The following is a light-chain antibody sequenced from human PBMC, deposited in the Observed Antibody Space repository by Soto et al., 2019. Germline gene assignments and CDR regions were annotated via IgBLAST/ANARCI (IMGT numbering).Light chain of an antibody. Sequence: DIQMTQSPSTLSASVGDRVTITCRASQSISSWLAWYQQKPGKAPKLLIYDASSLESGVPSRFSGSGSGTEFTLTSSSLQPDDFETYYCQQYNSYFLTFGQGTKVEIK. CDR2: DAS. CDR3: QQYNSYFLT. V-gene: IGKV1-5*01. J-gene: IGKJ1*01. CDR1: QSISSW.